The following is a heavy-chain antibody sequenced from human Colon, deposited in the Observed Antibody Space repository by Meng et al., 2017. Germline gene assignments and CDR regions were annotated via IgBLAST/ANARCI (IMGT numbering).Heavy chain of an antibody. CDR2: IYNSGST. D-gene: IGHD3-22*01. J-gene: IGHJ4*02. Sequence: SETLSLTCTVPGVSISTYYWSWIRQPPGKGLEWIGFIYNSGSTNYNSSLRSRVTISVDTSKNQFSLNLTSVTAADTAVYFCARALVDDTSGYYLNYWGQGILVTVSS. V-gene: IGHV4-59*01. CDR3: ARALVDDTSGYYLNY. CDR1: GVSISTYY.